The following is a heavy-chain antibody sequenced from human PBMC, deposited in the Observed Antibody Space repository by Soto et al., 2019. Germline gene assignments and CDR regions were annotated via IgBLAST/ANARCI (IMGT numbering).Heavy chain of an antibody. CDR2: VSANGQGI. CDR3: AKGRHEPRDYFHY. J-gene: IGHJ4*02. CDR1: GFTFSSSA. Sequence: TGGSLRLSCAASGFTFSSSAISWVRQAPGKGLEWVSAVSANGQGIYYADSVRGRFTISRDNSKNTVFLHIDSLSAEDTAVYYCAKGRHEPRDYFHYWDQGTLVTGSS. V-gene: IGHV3-23*01.